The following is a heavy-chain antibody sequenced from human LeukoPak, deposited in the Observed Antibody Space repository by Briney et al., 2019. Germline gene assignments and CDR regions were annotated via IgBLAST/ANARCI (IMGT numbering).Heavy chain of an antibody. CDR2: ISAYNGNT. CDR1: GYTFTSYG. J-gene: IGHJ4*02. V-gene: IGHV1-18*01. D-gene: IGHD3-10*01. Sequence: ASVKVSCKASGYTFTSYGISWVRQAPGQGLEWMGWISAYNGNTNYAQKLQGRVTMTTDTSTSTAYMELRSLRSDDTAVYYCARVAGMVRGVIPYYFDYWGQGTLVTVSS. CDR3: ARVAGMVRGVIPYYFDY.